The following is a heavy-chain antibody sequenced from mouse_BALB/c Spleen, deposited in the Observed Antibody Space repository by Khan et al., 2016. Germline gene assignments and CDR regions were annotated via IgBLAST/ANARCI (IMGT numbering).Heavy chain of an antibody. Sequence: EVQLQESGPGLVKPSQSLSLTCTVTGYSITSDYAWNWIRQFPGNKLEWMGYISYSGNTSYNPSLNSRISITRDTSKNQFFLQLNSVTTEDTATXYCARGMITTLDYWGQGTTLTVSS. J-gene: IGHJ2*01. CDR3: ARGMITTLDY. D-gene: IGHD2-4*01. V-gene: IGHV3-2*02. CDR2: ISYSGNT. CDR1: GYSITSDYA.